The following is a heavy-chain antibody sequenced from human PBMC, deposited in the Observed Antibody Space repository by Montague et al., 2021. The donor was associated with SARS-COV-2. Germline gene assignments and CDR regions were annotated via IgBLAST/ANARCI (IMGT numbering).Heavy chain of an antibody. V-gene: IGHV4-39*07. CDR2: IHIGGTS. Sequence: SETLSLTCTVSGDSISSGGYFWGWIRQPPGKGLEWIASIHIGGTSXLKPSLKSRVTISIDSSKSQFSLNVTSVTAADTAVYFCARSRDWYLGNCGQGTLATVSS. CDR3: ARSRDWYLGN. CDR1: GDSISSGGYF. D-gene: IGHD3-9*01. J-gene: IGHJ4*02.